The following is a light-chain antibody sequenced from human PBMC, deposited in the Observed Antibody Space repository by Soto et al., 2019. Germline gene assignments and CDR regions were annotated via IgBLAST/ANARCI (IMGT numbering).Light chain of an antibody. CDR1: QSVSSN. Sequence: EIVMTQSPATLSVSPGERATLSCRASQSVSSNLAWYQQKPGQAPRLLIYGASTRATGIAARFGGSGSGTEFTLTIASLQSEDFAVYYCQQYNNWPLTFGQGTKVEIK. CDR2: GAS. V-gene: IGKV3-15*01. J-gene: IGKJ1*01. CDR3: QQYNNWPLT.